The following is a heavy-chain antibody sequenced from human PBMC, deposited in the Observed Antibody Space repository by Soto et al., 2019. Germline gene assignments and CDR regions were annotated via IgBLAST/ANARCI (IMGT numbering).Heavy chain of an antibody. V-gene: IGHV1-2*02. D-gene: IGHD3-3*01. CDR3: ARAPPLRDFWSGSFDY. CDR1: GYTFTGYY. CDR2: INPNSGGT. Sequence: ASVKVSCKASGYTFTGYYMHWVRQAPGQGLEWMGWINPNSGGTNYAQKFQGRVTMTRDTSISTAYMELSRLRSDDTAVYYCARAPPLRDFWSGSFDYWGQGTLVTVSS. J-gene: IGHJ4*02.